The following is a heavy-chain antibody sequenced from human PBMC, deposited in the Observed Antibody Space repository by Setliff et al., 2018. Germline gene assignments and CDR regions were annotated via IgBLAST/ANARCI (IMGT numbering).Heavy chain of an antibody. CDR1: GYTLTELS. V-gene: IGHV1-24*01. Sequence: ASVKVSCKVSGYTLTELSMHWVRQAPGKGLEWMGGFDPEDGETIYAQKFQGRVTMTEDTSTDTAYMELSSLRSEDTAVYYCARGPRHNFWSGYYLVAVNYWGQGTLVTVSS. CDR3: ARGPRHNFWSGYYLVAVNY. J-gene: IGHJ4*02. CDR2: FDPEDGET. D-gene: IGHD3-3*01.